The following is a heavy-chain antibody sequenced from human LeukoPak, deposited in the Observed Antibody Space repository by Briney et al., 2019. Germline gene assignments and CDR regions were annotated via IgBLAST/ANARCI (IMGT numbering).Heavy chain of an antibody. J-gene: IGHJ4*02. Sequence: PSETLSLTCTVSGGSISSSNWWSWVRQPPGKGLEWIGEIYHSGSTNYNPSLKSRVTISVDKSKNQFSLKLSSVTAADTAVYYCARSITGTDDDDDYWGQGTLVTVSS. D-gene: IGHD1-20*01. CDR1: GGSISSSNW. CDR2: IYHSGST. CDR3: ARSITGTDDDDDY. V-gene: IGHV4-4*02.